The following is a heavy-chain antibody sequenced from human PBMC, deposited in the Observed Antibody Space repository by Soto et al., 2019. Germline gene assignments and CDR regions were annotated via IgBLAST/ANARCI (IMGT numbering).Heavy chain of an antibody. CDR2: INPNGGST. J-gene: IGHJ6*03. V-gene: IGHV1-46*03. Sequence: QVQLVQSGAEVKKPGASVKVSCKASGYTFIKYYIHWVRQAPGQGLEWMGVINPNGGSTVYAQKFQGRVTLTRDTSTSTVYVELSSLRSDDTAVYFCVRATAARQRDYSYHYYLHIWGKGTTVTVSS. D-gene: IGHD6-6*01. CDR1: GYTFIKYY. CDR3: VRATAARQRDYSYHYYLHI.